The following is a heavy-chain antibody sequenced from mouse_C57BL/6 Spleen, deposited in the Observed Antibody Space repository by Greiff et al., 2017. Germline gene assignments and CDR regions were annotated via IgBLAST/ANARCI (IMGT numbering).Heavy chain of an antibody. Sequence: EVKLQESGPELVKPGASVKISCKASGYSFTGYYMHWVKQSHGNILDWIGYIYPYNGVSSYNQKFKGKATLTVDKSSSTAYMELRSLTSEDSAVYYCARGGDGYYVGYAMDYWGQGTSVTVSS. D-gene: IGHD2-3*01. CDR1: GYSFTGYY. CDR3: ARGGDGYYVGYAMDY. V-gene: IGHV1-31*01. J-gene: IGHJ4*01. CDR2: IYPYNGVS.